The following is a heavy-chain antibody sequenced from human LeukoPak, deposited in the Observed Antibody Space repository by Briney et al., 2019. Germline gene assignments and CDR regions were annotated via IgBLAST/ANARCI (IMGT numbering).Heavy chain of an antibody. CDR3: AKQWKVGATVEYFDY. V-gene: IGHV3-23*01. Sequence: HPGGTLRLSCAASGFTFSSYGMSWVRQAPGKGLEWVSAISGSGGSTYYADSVKGRFTISRDNSKNTLYLQMNSLRAEDTAVYYCAKQWKVGATVEYFDYWGQGTLVTVSS. CDR2: ISGSGGST. CDR1: GFTFSSYG. J-gene: IGHJ4*02. D-gene: IGHD1-26*01.